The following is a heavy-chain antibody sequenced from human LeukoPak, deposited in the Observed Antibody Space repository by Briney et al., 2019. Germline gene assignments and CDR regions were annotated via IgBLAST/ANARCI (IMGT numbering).Heavy chain of an antibody. D-gene: IGHD6-6*01. CDR2: IQQGGSEK. Sequence: PGGSLRLSCAASGFXFSSYWMSWVRQAPGKGLEWVANIQQGGSEKYYVDSVKGRFTISRDNAKNSLFLQMNSLRAEDTAVYYCARCHSSSSGDYWGQGTLVTVSS. J-gene: IGHJ4*02. V-gene: IGHV3-7*05. CDR3: ARCHSSSSGDY. CDR1: GFXFSSYW.